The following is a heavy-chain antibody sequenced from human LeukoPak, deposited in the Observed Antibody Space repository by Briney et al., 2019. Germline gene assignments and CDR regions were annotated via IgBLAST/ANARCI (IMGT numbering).Heavy chain of an antibody. CDR1: GFTFSSYE. Sequence: GGSLRLSCAASGFTFSSYEMNWVRQAPGKGLEWVSGISDSGGNTYYADSVKGRFTISRDNSKNTLYLQMNSLRAEDTAVYYCAKDRAFLWFGDLWGQGTLVTVSS. D-gene: IGHD3-10*01. CDR3: AKDRAFLWFGDL. CDR2: ISDSGGNT. J-gene: IGHJ5*02. V-gene: IGHV3-23*01.